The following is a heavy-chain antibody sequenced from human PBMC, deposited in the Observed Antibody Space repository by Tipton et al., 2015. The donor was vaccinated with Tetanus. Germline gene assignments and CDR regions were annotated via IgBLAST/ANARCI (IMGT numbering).Heavy chain of an antibody. CDR3: AKAKSWINLWFGDL. CDR2: IYSGSTRT. D-gene: IGHD3-10*01. CDR1: GFTFSSYP. V-gene: IGHV3-23*03. J-gene: IGHJ4*02. Sequence: SLRLSCVASGFTFSSYPMAWVRQAPGKGLEWVSVIYSGSTRTFYVDSMGGRFTVSRDDSKNMLYLQMNSLRAEDTAVYYCAKAKSWINLWFGDLWGQGTLVTVSS.